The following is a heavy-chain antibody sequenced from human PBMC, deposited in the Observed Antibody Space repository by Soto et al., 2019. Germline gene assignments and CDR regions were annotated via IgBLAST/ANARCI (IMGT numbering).Heavy chain of an antibody. CDR3: AKDAARYYGSGXYYPGRDYYYYYYGMDV. V-gene: IGHV3-30*18. J-gene: IGHJ6*02. D-gene: IGHD3-10*01. Sequence: PGGSLRLSCAASGFTFSSYGMHWVRQAPGKGLEWVAVISYDGSNKYYADSVKGRFTISRDNSKNTLYLQMNSLRAEDTAVYYCAKDAARYYGSGXYYPGRDYYYYYYGMDVWGQGTTVTVSS. CDR1: GFTFSSYG. CDR2: ISYDGSNK.